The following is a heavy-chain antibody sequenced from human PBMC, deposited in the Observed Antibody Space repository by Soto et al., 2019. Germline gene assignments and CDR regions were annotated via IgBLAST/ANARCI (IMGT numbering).Heavy chain of an antibody. J-gene: IGHJ4*02. D-gene: IGHD5-18*01. CDR1: GFTFCSYA. V-gene: IGHV3-23*01. CDR2: ISGSGGST. Sequence: PGGSLSLSCAASGFTFCSYAMSWVRQAPGKGLEWVSAISGSGGSTYYADSVKGRFTISRDNSTNTLYLQMNSLRAEDTAVYYCAKVSQAMVRKTNFDYWGQGTLVTVSS. CDR3: AKVSQAMVRKTNFDY.